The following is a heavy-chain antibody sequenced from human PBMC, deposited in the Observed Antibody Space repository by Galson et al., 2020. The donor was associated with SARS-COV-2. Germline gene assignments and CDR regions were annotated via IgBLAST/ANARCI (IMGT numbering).Heavy chain of an antibody. CDR2: IDIGGGT. J-gene: IGHJ4*02. V-gene: IGHV3-64*01. Sequence: GGSLRLSCAASGFTFSSYAMHWVRQAPGKRPEYVSAIDIGGGTFYAYSVTGRFTISRDDSKNTLYLQMGSLGPEDTAVYYCVKEERTVTMKKCYGDWGQGTLVTVSS. CDR1: GFTFSSYA. D-gene: IGHD2-21*01. CDR3: VKEERTVTMKKCYGD.